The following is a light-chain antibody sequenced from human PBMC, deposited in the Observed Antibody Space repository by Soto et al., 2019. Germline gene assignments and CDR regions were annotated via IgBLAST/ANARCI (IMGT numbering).Light chain of an antibody. V-gene: IGLV2-14*01. CDR2: EVT. Sequence: QSVLTQPASVSGAPGQSITISCSGTNSDINYVSWHQQHPGKAPKLMIYEVTNRPSGVSNRFSGSKSGNTASLTISGLQAEHEADYYCSSSTSSSTFVFGTGTKLTVL. CDR3: SSSTSSSTFV. J-gene: IGLJ1*01. CDR1: NSDINY.